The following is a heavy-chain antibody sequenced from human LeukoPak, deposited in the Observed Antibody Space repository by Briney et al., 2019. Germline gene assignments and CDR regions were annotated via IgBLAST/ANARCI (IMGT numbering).Heavy chain of an antibody. Sequence: GGSLRLSCAASGFTFSSYSMNWVRQAPGKGLEWVSGISGSGNSAYYADSVKGRFTISRDNSKNTLYLQMNSLRAEDTAVYYCARDHATVVTGDAFDIWGQGTMVTVSS. V-gene: IGHV3-23*01. CDR3: ARDHATVVTGDAFDI. D-gene: IGHD4-23*01. CDR1: GFTFSSYS. J-gene: IGHJ3*02. CDR2: ISGSGNSA.